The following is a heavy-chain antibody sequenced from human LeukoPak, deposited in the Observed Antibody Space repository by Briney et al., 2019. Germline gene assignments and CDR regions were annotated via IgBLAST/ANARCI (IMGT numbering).Heavy chain of an antibody. Sequence: PGGSLRLSCAASGFTVSSNYMSWVRQAPGKGLEWVSAVSGSGGSTYYADSVKGRFTISRDNSKNTLYLQMNSLRAEDTAVYYCAKWVDWQRLDYWGQGTLVTVSS. CDR2: VSGSGGST. D-gene: IGHD6-25*01. V-gene: IGHV3-23*01. CDR1: GFTVSSNY. CDR3: AKWVDWQRLDY. J-gene: IGHJ4*02.